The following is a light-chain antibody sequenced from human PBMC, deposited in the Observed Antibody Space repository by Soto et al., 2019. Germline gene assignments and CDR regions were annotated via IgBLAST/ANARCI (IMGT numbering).Light chain of an antibody. CDR3: QQYYSYPRT. CDR2: AAS. V-gene: IGKV1-9*01. J-gene: IGKJ1*01. Sequence: IQLTQSPSCLSASVGDRVTITLRASQGISSYLAWYQQKKGKAPKLLIYAASTLQSGVPSRFSGSGSGTDFNLTISCLQSEDFATYYCQQYYSYPRTFGQGTKVDIK. CDR1: QGISSY.